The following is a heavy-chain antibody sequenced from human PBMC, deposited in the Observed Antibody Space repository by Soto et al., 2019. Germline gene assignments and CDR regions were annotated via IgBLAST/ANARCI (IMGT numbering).Heavy chain of an antibody. Sequence: LRLSCAASGFTVSSNYMSWVRQAPGKGLEWVSVIYSGGSTYYADSVKGRFTISRDNSKNTLYLQMNSLRAEDTAVYYCARRYCSGGSCYFDYWGQGTLVTVSS. CDR3: ARRYCSGGSCYFDY. CDR1: GFTVSSNY. D-gene: IGHD2-15*01. CDR2: IYSGGST. V-gene: IGHV3-53*01. J-gene: IGHJ4*02.